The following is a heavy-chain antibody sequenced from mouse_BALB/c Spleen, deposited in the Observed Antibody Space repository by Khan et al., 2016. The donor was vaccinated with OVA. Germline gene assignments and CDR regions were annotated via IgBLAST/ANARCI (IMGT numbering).Heavy chain of an antibody. CDR1: GYTFTTYW. Sequence: QIQLVQSGAELAKPGASVKMSCTTSGYTFTTYWMHWVKQRPGQGLEWIGYINPTSSYTDYNEKFKDRATLSADRSSSTAYMQLSSLTSEDSAVYYCTRDRIDYWGQGTTLKVFS. CDR3: TRDRIDY. J-gene: IGHJ2*01. V-gene: IGHV1-7*01. CDR2: INPTSSYT.